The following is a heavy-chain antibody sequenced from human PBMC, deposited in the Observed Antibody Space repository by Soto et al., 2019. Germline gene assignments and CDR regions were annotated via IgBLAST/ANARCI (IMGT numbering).Heavy chain of an antibody. Sequence: GGSLRLSCAASGFTFSSYGMHWVRQAPGKGLEWVAVISYDGSNKYYADSVKGRFTISGDNSKNTLYLQMNSLRAEDTAVYYCAKALTTVTTDYYYGMDVWGQGTTVTVSS. V-gene: IGHV3-30*18. CDR1: GFTFSSYG. CDR2: ISYDGSNK. J-gene: IGHJ6*02. D-gene: IGHD4-17*01. CDR3: AKALTTVTTDYYYGMDV.